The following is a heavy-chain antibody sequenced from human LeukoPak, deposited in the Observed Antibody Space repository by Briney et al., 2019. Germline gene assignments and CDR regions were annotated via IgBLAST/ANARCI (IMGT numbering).Heavy chain of an antibody. J-gene: IGHJ4*02. CDR2: ISIDNGKI. Sequence: ASVKVSCKASGYTSTDYGITWGRQAPGQGQEWIGWISIDNGKIEYAQKFQGRGTVTTDASTSTTYMELRSLISDDTAMYYCGRDSGYCSSWLWEWGQGTLVTVSS. CDR1: GYTSTDYG. CDR3: GRDSGYCSSWLWE. V-gene: IGHV1-18*01. D-gene: IGHD6-13*01.